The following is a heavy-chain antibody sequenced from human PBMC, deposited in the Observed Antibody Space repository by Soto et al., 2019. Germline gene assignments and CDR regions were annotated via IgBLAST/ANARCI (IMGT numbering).Heavy chain of an antibody. CDR3: ARDPDGSGPKF. CDR1: GFTVSSNF. Sequence: EVQLVESGGGLIQPGGSLRLSCAASGFTVSSNFMSWVRQAPGKGLGWASLLYTGGSTDYTASVKGRFTISRDNSKNMLYLQMNSLRAEDTAVYRCARDPDGSGPKFWGQGTMVIVSS. D-gene: IGHD3-10*01. CDR2: LYTGGST. J-gene: IGHJ3*01. V-gene: IGHV3-53*01.